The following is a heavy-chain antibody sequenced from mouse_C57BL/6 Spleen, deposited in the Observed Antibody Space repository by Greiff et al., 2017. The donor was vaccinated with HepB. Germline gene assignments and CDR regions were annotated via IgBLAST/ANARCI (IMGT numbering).Heavy chain of an antibody. CDR1: GYTFTDYY. V-gene: IGHV1-26*01. D-gene: IGHD2-5*01. J-gene: IGHJ4*01. CDR3: ARYSNYGGFYYYAMDY. Sequence: EVQLQQSGPELVKPGASVKISCKASGYTFTDYYMNWVKQSHGKSLEWIGDINPNNGGTSYNQKFKGKATLTVDKSSSTAYMELRSLTSEDSAVYYCARYSNYGGFYYYAMDYWGQGTSVTVSS. CDR2: INPNNGGT.